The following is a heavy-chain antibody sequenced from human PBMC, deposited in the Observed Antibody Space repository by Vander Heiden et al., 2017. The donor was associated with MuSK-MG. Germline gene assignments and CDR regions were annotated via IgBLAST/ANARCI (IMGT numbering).Heavy chain of an antibody. Sequence: QVQLQESGPGLVKPSQTLSLTCTVSGGSISSGGYYWSWIRQHPGKGLEWSGYIYYSGSTYYNPSLKSRVTISVDTSKNQFSLKLSSVTAADTAVYYCARAPIAVAGRRSYFDYWGQGTLVTVSS. J-gene: IGHJ4*02. D-gene: IGHD6-19*01. CDR3: ARAPIAVAGRRSYFDY. V-gene: IGHV4-31*03. CDR2: IYYSGST. CDR1: GGSISSGGYY.